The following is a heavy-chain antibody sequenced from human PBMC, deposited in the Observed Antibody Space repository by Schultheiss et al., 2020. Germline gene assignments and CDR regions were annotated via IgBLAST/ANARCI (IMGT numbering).Heavy chain of an antibody. CDR1: GYTFTGYY. CDR2: INPNSGGT. J-gene: IGHJ5*02. Sequence: ASVTVSCKASGYTFTGYYMHWVRQAPGQGLEWMGWINPNSGGTNYAQKFQGWVTMTRDTSISTAYMELSRLRSDDTAVYYCARGLESGLPTNWFDPWGQGTLVTVYS. CDR3: ARGLESGLPTNWFDP. D-gene: IGHD1-26*01. V-gene: IGHV1-2*04.